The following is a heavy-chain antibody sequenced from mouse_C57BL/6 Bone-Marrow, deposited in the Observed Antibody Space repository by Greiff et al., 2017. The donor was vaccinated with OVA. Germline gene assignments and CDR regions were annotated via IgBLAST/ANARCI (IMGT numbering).Heavy chain of an antibody. CDR3: ARSPTVVATRDWYFDV. CDR2: INPNNGGT. CDR1: GYTFTDYN. J-gene: IGHJ1*03. D-gene: IGHD1-1*01. Sequence: EVQLQQSGPELVKPGASVKIPCKASGYTFTDYNMDWVKQSHGKSLEWIGDINPNNGGTIYNQKFKGKATLTVDKSSSTAYMELRSLTSEYTAVYYCARSPTVVATRDWYFDVWGTGTTVTVSS. V-gene: IGHV1-18*01.